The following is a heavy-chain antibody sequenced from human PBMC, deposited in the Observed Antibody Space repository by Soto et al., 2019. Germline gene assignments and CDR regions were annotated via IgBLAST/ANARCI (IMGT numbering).Heavy chain of an antibody. J-gene: IGHJ4*02. V-gene: IGHV3-15*01. Sequence: EVRLVESGGGLVKPGGSLRLSCAASGFTFSNAWMSWVRQAPGKGLEWVGRIKSKTDGGTTDYAAPVKGRFTISRDDSKNTLKLPMNSLKTEDAAVYYCTTDQVAVAAQGGYWGQGTLVTVSS. CDR3: TTDQVAVAAQGGY. D-gene: IGHD6-19*01. CDR1: GFTFSNAW. CDR2: IKSKTDGGTT.